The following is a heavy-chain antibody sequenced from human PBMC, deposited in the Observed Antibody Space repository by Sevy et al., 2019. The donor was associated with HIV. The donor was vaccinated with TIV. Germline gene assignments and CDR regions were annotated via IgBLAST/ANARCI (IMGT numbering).Heavy chain of an antibody. Sequence: GGSLRLSCAASGFRFSSYGMNWVRQAPDKGLEWVAFLPYDGSKEDYADSVKGRFTISRDNSKNTLYLQMSNLRAEDTAVYYCTKDMVTFGGIIANSPGGFDMWGQGTMVTVSS. D-gene: IGHD3-16*02. CDR3: TKDMVTFGGIIANSPGGFDM. CDR2: LPYDGSKE. J-gene: IGHJ3*02. V-gene: IGHV3-30*02. CDR1: GFRFSSYG.